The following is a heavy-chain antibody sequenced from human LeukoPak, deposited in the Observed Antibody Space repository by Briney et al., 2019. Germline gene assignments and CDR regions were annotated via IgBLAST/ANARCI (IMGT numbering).Heavy chain of an antibody. CDR1: GYTFTGYY. D-gene: IGHD6-19*01. CDR2: INPNSGGT. J-gene: IGHJ4*02. Sequence: ASVKVSCKASGYTFTGYYMHWVRQAPGQGLEWMGRINPNSGGTNYAQKFQGRVTITTDESTSTAYMELSSLRSEDTAVYYCASGSGWYAFDYWGQGTLVTVSS. CDR3: ASGSGWYAFDY. V-gene: IGHV1-2*06.